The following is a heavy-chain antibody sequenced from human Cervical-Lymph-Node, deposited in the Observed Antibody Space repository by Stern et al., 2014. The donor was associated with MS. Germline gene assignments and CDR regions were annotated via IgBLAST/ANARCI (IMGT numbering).Heavy chain of an antibody. CDR3: ARDCRLRYFDNYGMDV. CDR1: GGSISSGSYY. J-gene: IGHJ6*02. V-gene: IGHV4-61*02. CDR2: IYTSGST. Sequence: QLQLQESGPGLVKPSQTLSLTCTVSGGSISSGSYYWSWIRQPAGKGLEWIGRIYTSGSTNYNPSLKSRVTISADTSKNQFSLNRSSVTAADTAVYYCARDCRLRYFDNYGMDVWGQGTTVTVSS. D-gene: IGHD3-9*01.